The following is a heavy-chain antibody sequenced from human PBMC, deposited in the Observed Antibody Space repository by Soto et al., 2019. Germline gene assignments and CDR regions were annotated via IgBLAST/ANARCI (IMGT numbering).Heavy chain of an antibody. Sequence: GGSLRLSCAASGFTFDDYAMHWVRQAPGKGLEWVSGISWNSGSIGYADSVKGRFTISRDNAKNSLYLQMNSLRAEDTALYYCAKDIDYSNGMDVCGQGTTVTVSS. V-gene: IGHV3-9*01. CDR3: AKDIDYSNGMDV. D-gene: IGHD4-4*01. CDR1: GFTFDDYA. CDR2: ISWNSGSI. J-gene: IGHJ6*02.